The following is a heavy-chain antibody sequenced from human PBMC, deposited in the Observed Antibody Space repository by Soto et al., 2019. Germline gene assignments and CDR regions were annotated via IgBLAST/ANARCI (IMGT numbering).Heavy chain of an antibody. J-gene: IGHJ6*02. D-gene: IGHD3-10*01. V-gene: IGHV3-30*18. CDR3: AKDGGGMVGGVYHYYAMDV. Sequence: QVQLVESGGGVVQSGRSLRLSCAASGFTFSNYGIHWVRQAPGKGLDWVAVMSYDGRSKYYADSVKGRFTISRDNAKDTLYLQMNSLKAEDTAVYYCAKDGGGMVGGVYHYYAMDVWGQGTTVTVPS. CDR1: GFTFSNYG. CDR2: MSYDGRSK.